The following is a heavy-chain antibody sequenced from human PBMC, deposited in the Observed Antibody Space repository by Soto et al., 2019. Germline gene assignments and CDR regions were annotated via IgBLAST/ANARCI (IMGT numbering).Heavy chain of an antibody. CDR1: GFTFSNAW. CDR3: TTGTYDILTPFDY. D-gene: IGHD3-9*01. Sequence: GGSLRLSCAASGFTFSNAWMSWVRQAPGKGLEWVGRIKSKTDGGTTDYAAPVKGRFTISRDDSKNTLYLQMNSLKTEDTAVYYCTTGTYDILTPFDYWGQGTLVTVSS. CDR2: IKSKTDGGTT. V-gene: IGHV3-15*01. J-gene: IGHJ4*02.